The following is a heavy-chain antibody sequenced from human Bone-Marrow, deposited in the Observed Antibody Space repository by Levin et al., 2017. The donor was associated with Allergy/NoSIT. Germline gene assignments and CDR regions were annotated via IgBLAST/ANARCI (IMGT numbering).Heavy chain of an antibody. CDR1: GGSFRGYY. J-gene: IGHJ5*02. CDR3: ARGRPLGYCSSTSCSWFDP. D-gene: IGHD2-2*01. V-gene: IGHV4-34*01. Sequence: SQTLSLTCAVYGGSFRGYYWSWIRQPPGKGLEWIGEINHSGSTNYNPSLKSRVTISVDTSKNQFSLKLSSVTAADTAVYYCARGRPLGYCSSTSCSWFDPWGQGTLVTVSS. CDR2: INHSGST.